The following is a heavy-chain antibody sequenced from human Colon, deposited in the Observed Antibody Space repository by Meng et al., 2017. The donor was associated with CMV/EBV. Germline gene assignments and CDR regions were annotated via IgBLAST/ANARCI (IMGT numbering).Heavy chain of an antibody. CDR3: ARDQTTESYYYYGMDA. V-gene: IGHV4-61*01. J-gene: IGHJ6*02. D-gene: IGHD4-11*01. Sequence: SETLSLTCTVSGGSVSSGSYYWSWIRQPPGKGLEWIGYIYYSGSTNYNPSLKSRVTISVDTSKNQFSLKLSSVTAADTAVYYCARDQTTESYYYYGMDAWGQGTTVTVSS. CDR1: GGSVSSGSYY. CDR2: IYYSGST.